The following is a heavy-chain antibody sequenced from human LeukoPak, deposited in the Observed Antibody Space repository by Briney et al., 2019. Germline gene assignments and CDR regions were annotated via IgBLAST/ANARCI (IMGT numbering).Heavy chain of an antibody. CDR2: IYNSGST. D-gene: IGHD3-22*01. J-gene: IGHJ4*02. Sequence: NPSETLSLTCTVSGVSISSRSYYWGWLRQPPGKGLKWIGTIYNSGSTNYNPSLKSRVTISVDTSKNQFSLKLSSVTAADTAVYYCASLDSSGYIDYWGQGTLVTVSS. CDR1: GVSISSRSYY. CDR3: ASLDSSGYIDY. V-gene: IGHV4-39*07.